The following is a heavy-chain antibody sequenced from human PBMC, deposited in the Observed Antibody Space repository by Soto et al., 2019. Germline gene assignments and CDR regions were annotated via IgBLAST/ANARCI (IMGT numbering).Heavy chain of an antibody. Sequence: EVQLVESGGGLVQPGGSLRLSCAASGFTVSSNYMRWVRQAPGKGLEWVSAIYSGGSTYYADSVKGRFTISRHNSKNTLYLQMHSLRAEDTAVYYCLTINSYGPPGSGYYYGMDVWGQGITVTVSS. CDR3: LTINSYGPPGSGYYYGMDV. CDR1: GFTVSSNY. J-gene: IGHJ6*02. D-gene: IGHD5-18*01. CDR2: IYSGGST. V-gene: IGHV3-53*04.